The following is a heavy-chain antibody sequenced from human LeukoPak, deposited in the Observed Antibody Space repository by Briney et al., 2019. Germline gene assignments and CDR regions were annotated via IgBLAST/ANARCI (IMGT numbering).Heavy chain of an antibody. Sequence: GGSLRLSCAASGFTFSSYAMHWVRQAPGKGLEWVAVIPYDGSNKYYADSVKGRFTISRDNSKNTLYLQMNSLRAEDTAVYYCARAKSSKYYFDYWGQGTLVTVSS. V-gene: IGHV3-30-3*01. CDR1: GFTFSSYA. CDR2: IPYDGSNK. J-gene: IGHJ4*02. CDR3: ARAKSSKYYFDY.